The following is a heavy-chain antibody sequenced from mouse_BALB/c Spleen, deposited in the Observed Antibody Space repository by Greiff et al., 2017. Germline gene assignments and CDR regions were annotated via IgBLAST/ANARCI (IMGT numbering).Heavy chain of an antibody. CDR1: GYAFSSHW. J-gene: IGHJ3*01. CDR2: IYPGDGDT. V-gene: IGHV1-80*01. CDR3: ARCGDYDGTWFAY. D-gene: IGHD2-4*01. Sequence: VQLQQSGAELVRPGSSVKISCKASGYAFSSHWMNWVKQRPGQGLEWIGQIYPGDGDTNYNGKFKGKATLTADKSSSTAYMQLSSLTSEDSAVYFCARCGDYDGTWFAYWGQGTLVTVSA.